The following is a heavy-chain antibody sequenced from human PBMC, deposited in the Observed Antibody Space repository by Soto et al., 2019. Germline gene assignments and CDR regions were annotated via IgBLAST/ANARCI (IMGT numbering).Heavy chain of an antibody. CDR2: IYYSGST. J-gene: IGHJ4*02. D-gene: IGHD3-22*01. Sequence: SETLSLTCTVSGGSISSGDYYWSWIRQPPGKGLKWIGYIYYSGSTYYNPSLKSRVTISVDTSKNQFSLKLSSVTAADTAVYYCARGNYYDSTHFDYWGQGTLVTVSS. CDR3: ARGNYYDSTHFDY. V-gene: IGHV4-30-4*01. CDR1: GGSISSGDYY.